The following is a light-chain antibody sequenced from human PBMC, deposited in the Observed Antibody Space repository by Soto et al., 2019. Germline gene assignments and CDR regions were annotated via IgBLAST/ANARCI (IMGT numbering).Light chain of an antibody. V-gene: IGKV1-5*03. CDR3: QHYNTNLIT. J-gene: IGKJ5*01. Sequence: DMQMTQSPSTLSASVGDRVTITCRASQSTGRWLAWYQQKPGKAPKLLIYKASTLESGVPSRFSVSGSGTEFTLTISSLQPDDFATYYCQHYNTNLITFGQGIRLEIK. CDR2: KAS. CDR1: QSTGRW.